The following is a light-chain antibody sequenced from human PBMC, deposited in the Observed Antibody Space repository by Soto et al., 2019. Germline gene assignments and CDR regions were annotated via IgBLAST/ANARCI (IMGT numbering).Light chain of an antibody. CDR2: GTS. CDR3: QQYGSSSWT. J-gene: IGKJ1*01. V-gene: IGKV3-20*01. Sequence: EIVLTQSPGTLSLSPGERATLSCRASQSVSSSYLAWYQQKPRQAPSLLIYGTSSRATAIPDRFSGSGSGTDFTFTISRLEPEDFAVYYCQQYGSSSWTFGQGTKVEIK. CDR1: QSVSSSY.